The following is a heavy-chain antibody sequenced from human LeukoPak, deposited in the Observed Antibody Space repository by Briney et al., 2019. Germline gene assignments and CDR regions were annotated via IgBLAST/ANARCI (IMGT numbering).Heavy chain of an antibody. CDR1: GGSISSGGYS. CDR3: ARGKTEQQLVPGVWFDP. Sequence: SQTLSLTCAVSGGSISSGGYSWSWIRQPPGKGLEWIGYIYHSGSTYYNPSLKSRVTISVDRSKNQFSLRLSSVTAADTAVYYCARGKTEQQLVPGVWFDPWGQGTLVSVSS. V-gene: IGHV4-30-2*01. J-gene: IGHJ5*02. D-gene: IGHD6-13*01. CDR2: IYHSGST.